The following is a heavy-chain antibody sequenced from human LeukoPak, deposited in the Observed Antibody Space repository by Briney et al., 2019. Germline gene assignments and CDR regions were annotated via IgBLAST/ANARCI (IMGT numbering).Heavy chain of an antibody. V-gene: IGHV3-21*04. CDR2: ISSSSSYI. J-gene: IGHJ4*02. Sequence: GGSLRLSCAASGFTFSSYSMNWVRQAPGKGLEWVSSISSSSSYIYYADSVKGRFTISRDNAKNSLYLQMNSLRAEDTAVYYCAKGLDYYDSSGLDYWGQGTLVTVSS. D-gene: IGHD3-22*01. CDR1: GFTFSSYS. CDR3: AKGLDYYDSSGLDY.